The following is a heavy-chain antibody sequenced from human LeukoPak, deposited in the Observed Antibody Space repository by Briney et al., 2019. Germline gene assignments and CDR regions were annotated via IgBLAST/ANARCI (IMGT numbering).Heavy chain of an antibody. CDR1: GYTFTSYG. CDR3: ARETYYYDSSGYIITTGYMDV. D-gene: IGHD3-22*01. Sequence: GASVKVSCKASGYTFTSYGISWVRQAPGQGLEWMGWISAYNGNTNYAQKLQGRVTMTTDTSTSTAYMELRSLRSDDTAVYYCARETYYYDSSGYIITTGYMDVWGKGTTVTVSS. J-gene: IGHJ6*03. CDR2: ISAYNGNT. V-gene: IGHV1-18*01.